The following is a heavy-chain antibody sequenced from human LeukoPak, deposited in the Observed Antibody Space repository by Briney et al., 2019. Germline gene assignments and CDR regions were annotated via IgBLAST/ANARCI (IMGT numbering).Heavy chain of an antibody. CDR1: GGSFSGYY. D-gene: IGHD3-10*01. V-gene: IGHV4-34*01. CDR3: ARAGGSGSYFGY. CDR2: INHSGST. Sequence: SGTLSLTCAVYGGSFSGYYWSWIRQPPGKGLEGIGEINHSGSTNYSPSLKSRVTISVDTSKNQFSLKLSSVTAADTAVYYCARAGGSGSYFGYWGQGTLVTVSS. J-gene: IGHJ4*02.